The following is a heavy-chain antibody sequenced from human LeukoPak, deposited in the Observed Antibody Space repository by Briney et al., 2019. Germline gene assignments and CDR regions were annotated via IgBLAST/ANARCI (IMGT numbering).Heavy chain of an antibody. J-gene: IGHJ3*02. D-gene: IGHD2-21*02. CDR1: GFTFSSYA. V-gene: IGHV3-23*01. CDR2: ISGSGGST. Sequence: GGSLRLSCAASGFTFSSYAMSWVRQAPGKGLEWVSAISGSGGSTYYADSVKGRFTISRDNSKNTLYLQMNSLRDEDTAVYYCARAGLIVVVTSSPGDDAFDIWGQRTVVTVSS. CDR3: ARAGLIVVVTSSPGDDAFDI.